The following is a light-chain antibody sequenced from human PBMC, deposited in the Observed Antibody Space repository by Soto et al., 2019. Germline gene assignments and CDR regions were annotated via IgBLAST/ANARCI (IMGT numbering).Light chain of an antibody. CDR3: QQYNKGPVT. J-gene: IGKJ1*01. CDR2: GAS. CDR1: QSMSSN. Sequence: EIVMTQSTATLSVSPGERATLSCRASQSMSSNLAWYQQRPGQAPRLLIYGASTRATGIPARFSGSGSGTDFTLTISSLQSEDFAVYYCQQYNKGPVTFGQGTKVDI. V-gene: IGKV3-15*01.